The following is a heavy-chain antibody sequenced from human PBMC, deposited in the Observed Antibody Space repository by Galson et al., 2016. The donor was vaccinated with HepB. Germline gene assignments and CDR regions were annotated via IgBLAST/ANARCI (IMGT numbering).Heavy chain of an antibody. CDR1: GFSVTTTY. CDR3: VRARDNTREYHSLDV. CDR2: IYSGGGS. V-gene: IGHV3-53*01. Sequence: SLRLSCAASGFSVTTTYMNWVRRAPGKGLEWVSIIYSGGGSFYADSVKGRFTVSRDDSHVYLQMNSLRAEDTAIYYCVRARDNTREYHSLDVWGQGATVTVAS. D-gene: IGHD6-6*01. J-gene: IGHJ6*02.